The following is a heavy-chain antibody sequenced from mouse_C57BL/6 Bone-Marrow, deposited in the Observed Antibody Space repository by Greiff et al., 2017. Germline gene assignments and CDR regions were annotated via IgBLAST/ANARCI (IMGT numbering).Heavy chain of an antibody. V-gene: IGHV1-50*01. CDR3: ARTGPFDY. J-gene: IGHJ2*01. CDR1: GYTFTSYW. CDR2: IDPSDSYT. Sequence: QVQLQQPGAELVKPGASVKLSCKASGYTFTSYWMQLVKQRPGQGLEWIGEIDPSDSYTNYNQKFKGKATLTVDTSSSTAYMQLSSLTSEDSAVYYCARTGPFDYWGQGTTLTVSS.